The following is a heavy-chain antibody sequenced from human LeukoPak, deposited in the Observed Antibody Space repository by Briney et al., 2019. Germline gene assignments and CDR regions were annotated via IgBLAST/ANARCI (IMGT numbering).Heavy chain of an antibody. CDR2: ISSSGSTI. V-gene: IGHV3-48*03. CDR3: ARELGSSWSYFDY. CDR1: GFTFSSYE. D-gene: IGHD6-13*01. J-gene: IGHJ4*02. Sequence: GGSLRLSCAASGFTFSSYEMNWVRQAPGKGLEWVSYISSSGSTIYYADSVKGRFTISRDNAKNSLYLQMNSLRAEDTAAYYCARELGSSWSYFDYWGQGTLVTVSS.